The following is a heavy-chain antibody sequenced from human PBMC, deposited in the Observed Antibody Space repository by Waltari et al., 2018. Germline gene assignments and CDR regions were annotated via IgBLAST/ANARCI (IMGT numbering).Heavy chain of an antibody. CDR3: ATPEIVGATKRGFDY. CDR1: GGSFSGYY. J-gene: IGHJ4*02. V-gene: IGHV4-34*01. D-gene: IGHD1-26*01. CDR2: INHSGST. Sequence: QVQLQQWGAGLLKPSETLSLTCAVYGGSFSGYYWSWIRQPPGKGLEWIGEINHSGSTNYNPSLKSRVTISVDTSKNQFSLKLSSVTAADTAVYYCATPEIVGATKRGFDYWGQGTLVTVSS.